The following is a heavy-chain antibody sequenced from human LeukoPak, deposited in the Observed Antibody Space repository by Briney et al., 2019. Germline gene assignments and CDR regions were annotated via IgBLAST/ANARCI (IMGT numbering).Heavy chain of an antibody. D-gene: IGHD3-22*01. Sequence: GGSLRLSCAASGFTFSSYAMNWVRQAPGKGLEWVSFISSSTTFIYYADSVKGRFTISRDNAKNSLYLQMNSLRADDTAVYYCARDGNYYYESTGYYQRPGVFDYWGQGTLVTVSS. J-gene: IGHJ4*02. CDR2: ISSSTTFI. CDR1: GFTFSSYA. V-gene: IGHV3-21*05. CDR3: ARDGNYYYESTGYYQRPGVFDY.